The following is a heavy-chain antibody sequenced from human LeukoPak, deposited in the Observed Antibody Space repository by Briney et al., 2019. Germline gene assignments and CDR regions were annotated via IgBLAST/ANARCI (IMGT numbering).Heavy chain of an antibody. CDR3: ARAGYSYGQSAEYFQH. CDR2: IWYDGSNK. Sequence: PGRSLRLSCAASGFTCSSYGMHWFRQAPGKGLEWVAVIWYDGSNKYYADSVKGRFTISRDNSKNTLYLQMKSLRAEDTAVYYCARAGYSYGQSAEYFQHWGQGTLVTVSS. J-gene: IGHJ1*01. CDR1: GFTCSSYG. V-gene: IGHV3-33*01. D-gene: IGHD5-18*01.